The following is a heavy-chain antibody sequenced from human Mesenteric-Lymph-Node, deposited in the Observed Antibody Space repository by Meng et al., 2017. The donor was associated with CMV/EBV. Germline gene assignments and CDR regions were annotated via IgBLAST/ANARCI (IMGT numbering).Heavy chain of an antibody. D-gene: IGHD2-2*01. Sequence: SETLSLTCTVSGGSISSYYWSWIRQPPGKGLEWIGEINHSGSTNYNPSLKSRVTISVDTSKNQFSLKLSSVTAADTAVYYCARDLPRVVVPALYGMDVWGQGTTVTVSS. V-gene: IGHV4-34*01. CDR3: ARDLPRVVVPALYGMDV. CDR1: GGSISSYY. J-gene: IGHJ6*02. CDR2: INHSGST.